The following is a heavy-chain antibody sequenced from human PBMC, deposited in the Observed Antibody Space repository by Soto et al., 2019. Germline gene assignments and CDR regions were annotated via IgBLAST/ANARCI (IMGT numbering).Heavy chain of an antibody. V-gene: IGHV1-18*01. CDR1: RYIFTNYG. CDR3: ARALTGYGMDV. J-gene: IGHJ6*02. Sequence: QVQLVQSGVEVREPGASVKVSCKAVRYIFTNYGVSWGLQAPGQGLEWMGWMTTYNGNTEYAQKFQGRVTMTTDASTSPAYMELGSLRSDDTAIYYCARALTGYGMDVWGQGTTVTVSS. CDR2: MTTYNGNT.